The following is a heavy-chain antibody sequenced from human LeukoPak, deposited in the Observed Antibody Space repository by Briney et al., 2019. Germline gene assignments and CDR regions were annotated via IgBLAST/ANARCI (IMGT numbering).Heavy chain of an antibody. D-gene: IGHD3-10*01. V-gene: IGHV3-30*02. CDR1: GFSFSNYG. CDR3: AKEPPEYYYGSGSLYYFDY. CDR2: IRYDGSNK. Sequence: GGSLRLSCAASGFSFSNYGMHWVRQTPGKGLEWVTFIRYDGSNKYYADSVKGRFTISRDNSKNTLYLQMNSLRAEDTAVYYCAKEPPEYYYGSGSLYYFDYWGQGTLVTVSS. J-gene: IGHJ4*02.